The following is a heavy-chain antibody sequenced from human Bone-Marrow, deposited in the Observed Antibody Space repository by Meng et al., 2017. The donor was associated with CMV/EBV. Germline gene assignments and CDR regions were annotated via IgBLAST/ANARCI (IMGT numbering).Heavy chain of an antibody. CDR1: GYLFNTYG. D-gene: IGHD6-6*01. Sequence: QGQLVQSGADVKKPGASAKVSCKAAGYLFNTYGISWVRQAPGQGLEWMGWISVYNGNTKYAQTVQGRVTMTTDTSTSTVYMELTSLRSDDTAVYYCARDKIAVRPGWFDPWGQGTLVTVSS. CDR3: ARDKIAVRPGWFDP. V-gene: IGHV1-18*01. CDR2: ISVYNGNT. J-gene: IGHJ5*02.